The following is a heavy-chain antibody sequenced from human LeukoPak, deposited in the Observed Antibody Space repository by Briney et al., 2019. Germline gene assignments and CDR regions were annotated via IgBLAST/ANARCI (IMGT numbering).Heavy chain of an antibody. CDR3: ARVKGFVGVPAGLWVLDAFDS. J-gene: IGHJ3*02. V-gene: IGHV1-18*01. D-gene: IGHD2-2*01. Sequence: ASVKVSCKASGYTFTSYGISWVRQAPGQGLEWMGWISAYNGNTDYAQKLQGRVTMTTDTSTSTAYMELRSLSSDDTGVYYCARVKGFVGVPAGLWVLDAFDSGGQGTMVTVSS. CDR2: ISAYNGNT. CDR1: GYTFTSYG.